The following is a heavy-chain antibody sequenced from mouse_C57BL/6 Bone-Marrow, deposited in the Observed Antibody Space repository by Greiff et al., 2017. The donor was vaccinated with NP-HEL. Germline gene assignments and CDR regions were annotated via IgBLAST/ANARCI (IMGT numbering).Heavy chain of an antibody. CDR1: GFTFSDYY. J-gene: IGHJ1*03. Sequence: EVKLVESGGGLVQPGGSLKLSCAASGFTFSDYYMYWVRQTPEKRLEWVAYISNGGGSTYYPDTVKGRFTISRDNAKNTLYLQMSRLKSEDTAMYYCARQAVPITTVVPWYFDVWGTGTTVTVSS. CDR3: ARQAVPITTVVPWYFDV. CDR2: ISNGGGST. D-gene: IGHD1-1*01. V-gene: IGHV5-12*01.